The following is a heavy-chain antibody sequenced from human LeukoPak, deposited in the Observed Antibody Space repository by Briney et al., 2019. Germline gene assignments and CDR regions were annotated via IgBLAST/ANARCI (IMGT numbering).Heavy chain of an antibody. Sequence: GGSLRLSCAASGFTFSSSAMSWVRQAPGKGLEWVSAISNNGGYTYYADSVQGRFTISRDNSKNTLYLQMNSLRAEDTAVYYCAKDQEGYGDLYYFDYWGQGTLVTVSS. CDR2: ISNNGGYT. CDR1: GFTFSSSA. J-gene: IGHJ4*02. CDR3: AKDQEGYGDLYYFDY. D-gene: IGHD4-17*01. V-gene: IGHV3-23*01.